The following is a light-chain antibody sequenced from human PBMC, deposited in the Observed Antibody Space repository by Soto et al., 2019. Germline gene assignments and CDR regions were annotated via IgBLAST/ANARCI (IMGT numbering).Light chain of an antibody. J-gene: IGKJ1*01. CDR3: QKYGSSPWT. V-gene: IGKV3-20*01. Sequence: EIVLTQSPGTLSLSPGERATLSCRASQSVSSSYLAWYQQKPGQDPRLLIYGASSMATGIPDRFSGSGSGTDFTLTISSLEPEDFAVYYCQKYGSSPWTFGQGTKVEIK. CDR2: GAS. CDR1: QSVSSSY.